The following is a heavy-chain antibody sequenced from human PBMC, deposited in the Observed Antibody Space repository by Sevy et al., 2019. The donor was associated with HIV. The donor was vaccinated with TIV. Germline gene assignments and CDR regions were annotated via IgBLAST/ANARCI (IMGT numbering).Heavy chain of an antibody. Sequence: GGSLRLSCAASGFTFNNYAMNWVRQAPGKGLEWVASIGSSNSYIYYADSVKGRFTISRDNAKNSLFLHMNTLRAEDTAVYYCARSYSSSWYILYYFEYWGQGTPVTVSS. CDR2: IGSSNSYI. CDR3: ARSYSSSWYILYYFEY. CDR1: GFTFNNYA. J-gene: IGHJ4*02. D-gene: IGHD6-13*01. V-gene: IGHV3-21*01.